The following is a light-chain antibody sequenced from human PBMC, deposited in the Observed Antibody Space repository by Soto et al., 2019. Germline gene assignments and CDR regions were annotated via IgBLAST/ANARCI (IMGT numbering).Light chain of an antibody. V-gene: IGKV1-39*01. CDR3: QHFKSFPIT. CDR2: ASS. CDR1: QDISTY. Sequence: PSSLSASVGDRVTITCQASQDISTYVNWYQQKPGKAPILLIYASSSLQSGVPSRFSGSGSGTDFTLTISSLQPEDFATYYCQHFKSFPITFGQGTRLEI. J-gene: IGKJ5*01.